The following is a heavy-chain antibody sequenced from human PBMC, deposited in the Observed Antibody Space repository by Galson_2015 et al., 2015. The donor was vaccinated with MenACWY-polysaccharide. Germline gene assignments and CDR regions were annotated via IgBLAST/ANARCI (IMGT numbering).Heavy chain of an antibody. V-gene: IGHV3-48*03. CDR2: ISSSGATI. J-gene: IGHJ4*02. CDR1: GLTFCSKA. CDR3: ARGLSTRWGRDF. D-gene: IGHD2/OR15-2a*01. Sequence: SLRICGTGSGLTFCSKAMSWARQASGRGLARSSDISSSGATIHYADYVKGRFTISRDNAKNSLYLQMTSLRAEDTAVYYCARGLSTRWGRDFWGQGTLVTVSS.